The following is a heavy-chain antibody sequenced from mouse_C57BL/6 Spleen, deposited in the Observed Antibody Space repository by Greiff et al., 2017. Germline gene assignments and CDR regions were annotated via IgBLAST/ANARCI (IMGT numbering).Heavy chain of an antibody. CDR3: ARRGGMVTTGPWFAY. Sequence: QVQLKQSGPGLVQPSQSLSITCTVSGFSLTSYGVHWVRQSPGKGLEWLGVIWSGGSTDYNAAFISRLSISKDNSKSQVFFKMNSLQADDTAIYYCARRGGMVTTGPWFAYWGQGTLVTVSA. CDR1: GFSLTSYG. CDR2: IWSGGST. V-gene: IGHV2-2*01. D-gene: IGHD2-2*01. J-gene: IGHJ3*01.